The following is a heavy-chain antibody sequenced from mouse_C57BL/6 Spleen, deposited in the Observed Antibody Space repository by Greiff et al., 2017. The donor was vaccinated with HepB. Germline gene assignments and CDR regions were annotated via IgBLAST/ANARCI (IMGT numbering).Heavy chain of an antibody. Sequence: DVQLVESGPGLVKPSQSLSLTCSVTGYSITSGYYWNWIRQFPGNKLEWMGYISYDGSNNYNPSLKNRISITRDTSKNQFFLKLNSVTTEDTATYYCARDEYYGSSDYWGQGTTLTVSS. CDR2: ISYDGSN. J-gene: IGHJ2*01. CDR1: GYSITSGYY. CDR3: ARDEYYGSSDY. D-gene: IGHD1-1*01. V-gene: IGHV3-6*01.